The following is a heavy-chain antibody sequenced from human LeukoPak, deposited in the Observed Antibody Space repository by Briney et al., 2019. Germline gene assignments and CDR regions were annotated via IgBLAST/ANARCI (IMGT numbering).Heavy chain of an antibody. CDR3: ARGPWYDSSGYLDFDY. J-gene: IGHJ4*02. Sequence: GASVKVSCKASGYTFTGYYMHWVRQAPRQGLEWMGRINPNSGGTNYAQKFQRRVTMTRDTSISTAYMELSRLRSDDTAVYYCARGPWYDSSGYLDFDYWGQGTLVTVSS. D-gene: IGHD3-22*01. CDR2: INPNSGGT. V-gene: IGHV1-2*06. CDR1: GYTFTGYY.